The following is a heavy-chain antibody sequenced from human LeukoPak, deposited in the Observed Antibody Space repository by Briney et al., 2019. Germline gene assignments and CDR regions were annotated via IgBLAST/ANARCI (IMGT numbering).Heavy chain of an antibody. CDR1: GFTFSSYE. D-gene: IGHD3-16*01. CDR3: ARDPLGRYSGWRF. CDR2: ISSSGSTK. V-gene: IGHV3-48*03. J-gene: IGHJ4*02. Sequence: PGGSLRLSCAASGFTFSSYEMNWVRQAPGKGLEWVSYISSSGSTKYYADSVKGRFTIYRDNAKKSLNLQMNSLRVEDTAVYYCARDPLGRYSGWRFWGQGTLVTVSS.